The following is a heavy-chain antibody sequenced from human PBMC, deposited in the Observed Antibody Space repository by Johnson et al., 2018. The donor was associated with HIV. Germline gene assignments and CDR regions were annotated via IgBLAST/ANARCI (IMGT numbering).Heavy chain of an antibody. Sequence: VQLVESGGGVVQPGRSLRLSCAASGFTFDDHDMSWVRQAPGKGLEWLSGINWNGGSTGYADSVKGRFTISRDNAKNSLYLQMNSLRAEDTALYYCARVIRAYDSSGYAGDAFDIWGQGTMVTVSS. J-gene: IGHJ3*02. V-gene: IGHV3-20*04. D-gene: IGHD3-22*01. CDR3: ARVIRAYDSSGYAGDAFDI. CDR2: INWNGGST. CDR1: GFTFDDHD.